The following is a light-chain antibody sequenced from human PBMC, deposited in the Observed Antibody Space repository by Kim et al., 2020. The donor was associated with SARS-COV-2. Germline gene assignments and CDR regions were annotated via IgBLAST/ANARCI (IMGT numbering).Light chain of an antibody. J-gene: IGLJ3*02. CDR1: KLGDKY. Sequence: SYELTQPPSVSVSPGQTASITCSGDKLGDKYAYWYQQKPGQSPVLVIYQDRKRPSGIPERFSGSNSGNTATLTISGTQAMDEADYYCQAWDSSTWVFGGG. V-gene: IGLV3-1*01. CDR3: QAWDSSTWV. CDR2: QDR.